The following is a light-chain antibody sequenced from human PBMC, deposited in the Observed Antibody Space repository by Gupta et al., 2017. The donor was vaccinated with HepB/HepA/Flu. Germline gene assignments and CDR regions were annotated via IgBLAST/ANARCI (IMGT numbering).Light chain of an antibody. Sequence: QPVLTQPRSASGTPGQRVAISCSGSSSNVGRDNVYWYRQLPGTAPKLLIYTDDIRPSGFPDRFSGSKSGTSASLAISGLRSADEADYYCAAWDNSLSAYVFGTGTWVTVL. CDR2: TDD. CDR1: SSNVGRDN. J-gene: IGLJ1*01. V-gene: IGLV1-47*02. CDR3: AAWDNSLSAYV.